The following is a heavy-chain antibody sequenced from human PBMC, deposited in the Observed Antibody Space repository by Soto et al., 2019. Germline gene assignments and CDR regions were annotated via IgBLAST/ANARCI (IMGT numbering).Heavy chain of an antibody. D-gene: IGHD4-17*01. Sequence: QVQLVESGGGVVQPGRSLRLSCAASGFTFSSYAMHWVRQAPGKGLEWVAVISYDGSNKYYADSVKGRFTIPRDNSKNTLYLQMNSLRAEDTAVYYCARDKATVTTLGWFDPWGQGTLVTVSS. CDR3: ARDKATVTTLGWFDP. CDR1: GFTFSSYA. CDR2: ISYDGSNK. V-gene: IGHV3-30-3*01. J-gene: IGHJ5*02.